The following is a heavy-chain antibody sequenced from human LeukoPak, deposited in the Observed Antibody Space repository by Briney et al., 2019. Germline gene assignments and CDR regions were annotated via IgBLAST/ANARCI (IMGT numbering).Heavy chain of an antibody. V-gene: IGHV3-23*01. Sequence: PGGSLRLSCAASGFTFSSYAMSWVRQAPGKGLEWVSAISGSGGGTYYADSVKGRFTISRDNSKNTLYLQMTSLRAEDTAVYYCAKDQVVVVPAASFDYWGQGTLATVSS. D-gene: IGHD2-2*01. J-gene: IGHJ4*02. CDR2: ISGSGGGT. CDR1: GFTFSSYA. CDR3: AKDQVVVVPAASFDY.